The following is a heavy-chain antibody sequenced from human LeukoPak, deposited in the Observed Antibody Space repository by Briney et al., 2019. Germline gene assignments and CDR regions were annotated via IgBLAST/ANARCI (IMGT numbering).Heavy chain of an antibody. CDR1: GFSLGTAS. J-gene: IGHJ4*02. Sequence: PGGSLRLSCAASGFSLGTASMNWVRQAPGKGLEWISYIARSSNTIYYADSVKGRFTIPRDSAKNSLYLQMNSLRAEDTAVYFCADNLSRWGQGTLVTVSS. V-gene: IGHV3-48*04. CDR2: IARSSNTI. CDR3: ADNLSR. D-gene: IGHD1-1*01.